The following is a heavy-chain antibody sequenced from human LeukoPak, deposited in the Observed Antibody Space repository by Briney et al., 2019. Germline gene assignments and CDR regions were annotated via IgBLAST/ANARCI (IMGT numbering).Heavy chain of an antibody. CDR3: ADTRDGYNYSY. CDR2: IIPILGIA. V-gene: IGHV1-69*04. J-gene: IGHJ4*02. CDR1: GGTFSSYA. D-gene: IGHD5-24*01. Sequence: ASVKVSCKASGGTFSSYAISWVRQAPGQGLEWTGRIIPILGIANYAQKFQGRVTITADKSTSTAYMELSSLRSEDTAVYYCADTRDGYNYSYWGQGTLVTVSS.